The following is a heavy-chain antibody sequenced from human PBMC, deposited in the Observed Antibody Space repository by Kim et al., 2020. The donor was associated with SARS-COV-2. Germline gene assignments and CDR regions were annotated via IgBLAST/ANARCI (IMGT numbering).Heavy chain of an antibody. CDR2: IYYTGSS. D-gene: IGHD2-21*02. Sequence: SETLSLTCTVSGGSISSGDYYWSWNRQPPGKGLEWIGYIYYTGSSHYNPSLNSRVTISIDTSKNQFSLKLSCVTAAATAVYYCARGPPIGGGDCYSHWGQGTLVTVSS. V-gene: IGHV4-30-4*08. CDR1: GGSISSGDYY. CDR3: ARGPPIGGGDCYSH. J-gene: IGHJ4*02.